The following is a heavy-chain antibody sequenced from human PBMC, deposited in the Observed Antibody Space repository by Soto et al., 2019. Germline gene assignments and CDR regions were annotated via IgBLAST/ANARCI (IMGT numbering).Heavy chain of an antibody. J-gene: IGHJ6*02. V-gene: IGHV3-23*01. CDR2: ISGGGGST. CDR3: AKSAASEDDYFYYGMDV. D-gene: IGHD6-25*01. Sequence: LRLSCAASGFTFSSHAMSWVRQAPGKGLEWVSSISGGGGSTYYADSVKGRFTSSRDNSKNTMYLLMNSLRAEDAALYYCAKSAASEDDYFYYGMDVWGQGTTVTVSS. CDR1: GFTFSSHA.